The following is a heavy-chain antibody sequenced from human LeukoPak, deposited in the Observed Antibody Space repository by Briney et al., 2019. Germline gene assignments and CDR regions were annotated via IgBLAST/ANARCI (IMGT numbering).Heavy chain of an antibody. Sequence: GGSLRLSCAASGLTFSSYWMSWVRQAPGKGLEWVANIKQDGSEKYYVDSVKGRFTISRDNAKNSLYLQMNSLRAEDTAVYYCARLGDSSGYYDYWGQGTLVTVSS. CDR2: IKQDGSEK. V-gene: IGHV3-7*04. CDR3: ARLGDSSGYYDY. CDR1: GLTFSSYW. D-gene: IGHD3-22*01. J-gene: IGHJ4*02.